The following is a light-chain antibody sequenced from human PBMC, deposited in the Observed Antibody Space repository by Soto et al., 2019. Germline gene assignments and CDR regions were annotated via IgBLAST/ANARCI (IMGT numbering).Light chain of an antibody. CDR1: QSVITT. Sequence: EIVMTQSPATLSVSPGESATLSCRASQSVITTLDWYQQNPGQAPRLLIYGASNRATGVPARFSGSGSGTEFTLTISSLQSADFAVYYCQQYSNWPRTFGQGTKVEIK. J-gene: IGKJ1*01. CDR3: QQYSNWPRT. CDR2: GAS. V-gene: IGKV3-15*01.